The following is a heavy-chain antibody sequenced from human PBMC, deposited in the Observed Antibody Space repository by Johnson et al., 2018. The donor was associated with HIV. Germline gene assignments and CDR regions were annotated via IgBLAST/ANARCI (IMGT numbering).Heavy chain of an antibody. CDR1: GFTFSDYY. D-gene: IGHD6-19*01. Sequence: VQLVESGGGVVQPGRSLRLSCAASGFTFSDYYMSWIRQAPGKGLEWVSGINWNGGSTGYADSVKGRFTISRDNAKNSLYLQMNSLRAEDTALHYCARSHGSSGRGAFDIWGQGTMVTVSS. CDR3: ARSHGSSGRGAFDI. CDR2: INWNGGST. V-gene: IGHV3-20*04. J-gene: IGHJ3*02.